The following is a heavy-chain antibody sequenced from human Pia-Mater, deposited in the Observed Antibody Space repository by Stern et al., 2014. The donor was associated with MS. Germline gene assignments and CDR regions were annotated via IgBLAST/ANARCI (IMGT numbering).Heavy chain of an antibody. CDR3: ARDLGPRWQQFHCFDY. CDR1: GYTFTSYG. J-gene: IGHJ4*02. CDR2: ISTYNGDT. D-gene: IGHD6-13*01. Sequence: QVQLVQSGAEVKRPGTSVTVSCQASGYTFTSYGLNWVRQAPGQGLEWMGWISTYNGDTNYAQSFQGRFTFSTDTSTSKAYMELRNLRSDDTALYYCARDLGPRWQQFHCFDYWGQGTLVSVSS. V-gene: IGHV1-18*04.